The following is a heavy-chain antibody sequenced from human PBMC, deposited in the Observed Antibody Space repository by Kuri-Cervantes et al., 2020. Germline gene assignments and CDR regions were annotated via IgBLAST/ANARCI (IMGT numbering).Heavy chain of an antibody. CDR1: GGSFSGYY. CDR2: INHSGST. V-gene: IGHV4-34*01. Sequence: ESLKISCAVYGGSFSGYYWSWIRQPPGKGLEWIGEINHSGSTNYNPSLKSRVTISVDTSKNQFSLKLSSVTAADTAVYYCARGPKEVPRYYYDSSGYYQFDYWGQGTLVTVSS. CDR3: ARGPKEVPRYYYDSSGYYQFDY. J-gene: IGHJ4*02. D-gene: IGHD3-22*01.